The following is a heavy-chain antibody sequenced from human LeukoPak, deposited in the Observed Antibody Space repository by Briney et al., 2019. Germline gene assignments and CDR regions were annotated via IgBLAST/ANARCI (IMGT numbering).Heavy chain of an antibody. CDR2: ISGSGGSK. CDR3: AKRIAVAGVWFAP. CDR1: GFTFSSYA. Sequence: GGSLRLSCAASGFTFSSYAMSWVRQAPGKRLEWVSAISGSGGSKYYADSVKGRFTISRDKSKNTLYLQMNSLRAEDTAVYYWAKRIAVAGVWFAPWGQGTLVTVSS. J-gene: IGHJ5*02. V-gene: IGHV3-23*01. D-gene: IGHD6-19*01.